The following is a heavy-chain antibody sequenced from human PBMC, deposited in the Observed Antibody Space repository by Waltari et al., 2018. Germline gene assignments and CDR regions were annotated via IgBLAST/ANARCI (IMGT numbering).Heavy chain of an antibody. J-gene: IGHJ6*03. V-gene: IGHV4-34*01. CDR3: ARRPYYYDSSGYYYYYYYMDV. Sequence: QVQLQQWGAGLLKPSETLSLTCAVYGGSFSGYYWSWSRKPPGTGVGWIGEIKHSGSTNYNPSLKSRVTIAVDTSKNQFSLKLSSVTAADTAVYYCARRPYYYDSSGYYYYYYYMDVWGKGTTVTVSS. CDR2: IKHSGST. D-gene: IGHD3-22*01. CDR1: GGSFSGYY.